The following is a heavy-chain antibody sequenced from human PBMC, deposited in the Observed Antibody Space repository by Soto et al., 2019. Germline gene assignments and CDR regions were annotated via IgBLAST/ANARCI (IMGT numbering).Heavy chain of an antibody. CDR2: VCYSGST. D-gene: IGHD3-3*01. CDR3: GRHGGLAYGRVDY. J-gene: IGHJ4*02. V-gene: IGHV4-39*01. Sequence: SEALSLTCTVSGGSISSSSYYWGWIRQPPGKGLEGVGSVCYSGSTYYNLSLKIRVNLAVDTSKNQSSLKLSSVTAADTAVYYCGRHGGLAYGRVDYWGRGTQVTVSS. CDR1: GGSISSSSYY.